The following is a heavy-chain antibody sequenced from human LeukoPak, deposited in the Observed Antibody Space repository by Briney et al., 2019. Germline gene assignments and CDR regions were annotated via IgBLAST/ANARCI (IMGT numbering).Heavy chain of an antibody. J-gene: IGHJ6*02. CDR3: AKDRRYDYGDYVDYYYGMDV. CDR2: NNGDGSTT. D-gene: IGHD4-17*01. CDR1: GFSLSGYW. Sequence: GGSLRLSCVASGFSLSGYWMYWVRQAPGKGLMYISRNNGDGSTTNYADVVKGRFTMSRDNVKNTLYLQMNSLRVEDTAVYYCAKDRRYDYGDYVDYYYGMDVWGQGTTVTVSS. V-gene: IGHV3-74*01.